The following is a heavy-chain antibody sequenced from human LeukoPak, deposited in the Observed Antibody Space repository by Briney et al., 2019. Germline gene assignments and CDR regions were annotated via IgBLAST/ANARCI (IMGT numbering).Heavy chain of an antibody. Sequence: SVKVSCKASGGTFSSYAISWVRQAPGQGLEWMRGIIPIFGTANYAQKFQGRVTITADESTSTAFMELSNLRSEDTAVYYCARAPRFLDCFLDYWGQGTLVTVSS. CDR3: ARAPRFLDCFLDY. D-gene: IGHD3-3*01. J-gene: IGHJ4*02. V-gene: IGHV1-69*13. CDR2: IIPIFGTA. CDR1: GGTFSSYA.